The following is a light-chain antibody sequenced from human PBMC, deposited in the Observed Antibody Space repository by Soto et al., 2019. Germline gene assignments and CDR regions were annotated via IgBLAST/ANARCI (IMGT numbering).Light chain of an antibody. J-gene: IGKJ4*01. CDR2: KAS. CDR3: QQYDYLPLT. V-gene: IGKV1-5*03. Sequence: IKMSQSPSTLSGSLRDRVSITCRASQTISSWLARYQQIPGKAPKHLIYKASTLKSGFPSRFSGSGSGKEFTLTISSLQPDDFATYYCQQYDYLPLTFGGRTIVDI. CDR1: QTISSW.